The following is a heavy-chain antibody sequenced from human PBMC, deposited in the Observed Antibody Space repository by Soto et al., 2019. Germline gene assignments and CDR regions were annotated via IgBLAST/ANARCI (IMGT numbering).Heavy chain of an antibody. Sequence: QVQLVESGGGLVKPGGSLRLSCAASGFTFSDYYMSWIRQAPGKGLEWVSYISSSGSTIYYADSVKGRFTISRDNAKNSLYLKMNSLRAEDTAVYYCGRAGRDRGYAQGYYYYYMDVWGKGPTVTVPS. CDR2: ISSSGSTI. V-gene: IGHV3-11*01. D-gene: IGHD5-12*01. CDR1: GFTFSDYY. CDR3: GRAGRDRGYAQGYYYYYMDV. J-gene: IGHJ6*03.